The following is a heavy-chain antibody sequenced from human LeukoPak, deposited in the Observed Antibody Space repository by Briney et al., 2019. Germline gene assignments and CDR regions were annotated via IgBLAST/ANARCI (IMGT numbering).Heavy chain of an antibody. V-gene: IGHV3-53*01. Sequence: GGSLRLSCAASGFTVSSNYMSWVRQAPGKGLEWVSVIYSGGSTYYADSLKGRSTISRDNSKNTLYLQMNSLRAEDTAVYYCARDSSGWYWSAFDIWGQGTMVTVSS. D-gene: IGHD6-19*01. CDR3: ARDSSGWYWSAFDI. J-gene: IGHJ3*02. CDR1: GFTVSSNY. CDR2: IYSGGST.